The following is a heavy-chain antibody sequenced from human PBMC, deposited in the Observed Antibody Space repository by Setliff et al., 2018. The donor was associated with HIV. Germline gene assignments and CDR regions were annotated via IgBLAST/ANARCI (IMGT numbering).Heavy chain of an antibody. CDR2: ISTSGSPI. CDR1: GFTFSDYY. Sequence: PGGSLRLSCAASGFTFSDYYMSWIRQAPGKGLEWVSFISTSGSPIYYADSVKGRFTISRDNAKNSLYLQMHSLRAEDTAVYFCARDLDYYGPSEAFDIWGQGTMVTVSS. J-gene: IGHJ3*02. CDR3: ARDLDYYGPSEAFDI. V-gene: IGHV3-11*04. D-gene: IGHD3-10*01.